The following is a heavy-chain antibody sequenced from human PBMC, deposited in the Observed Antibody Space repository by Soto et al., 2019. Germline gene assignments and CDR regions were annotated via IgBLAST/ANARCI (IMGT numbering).Heavy chain of an antibody. Sequence: PADTLSLTCTVSGGSISSGGYYWSWIRQHPGKGLEWIGDIYYSGSTYYNPSLKSRVTISVETSKNQFSLKLSSVTAADTAVYYCAITGPMIVVVHTHYLDAFDIWGQGTMVTVSS. CDR2: IYYSGST. J-gene: IGHJ3*02. V-gene: IGHV4-31*03. CDR1: GGSISSGGYY. CDR3: AITGPMIVVVHTHYLDAFDI. D-gene: IGHD3-22*01.